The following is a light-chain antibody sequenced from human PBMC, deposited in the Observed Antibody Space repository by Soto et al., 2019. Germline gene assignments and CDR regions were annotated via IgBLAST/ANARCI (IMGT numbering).Light chain of an antibody. J-gene: IGKJ1*01. CDR1: QSIRSN. Sequence: EIVMTQSPATLSVSPGESATLSCRASQSIRSNLAWYQQKPGQAPRLLIYGASTRATGIPARFSGSGSGTEFTLSIGSLQSEDFAVYYCQQYNDWPPTFGQGTKVDIK. CDR3: QQYNDWPPT. CDR2: GAS. V-gene: IGKV3-15*01.